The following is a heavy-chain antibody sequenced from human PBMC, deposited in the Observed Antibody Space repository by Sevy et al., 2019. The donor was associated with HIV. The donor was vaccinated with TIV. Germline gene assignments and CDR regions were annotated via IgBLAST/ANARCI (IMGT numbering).Heavy chain of an antibody. V-gene: IGHV3-23*01. CDR3: AKPFGASITVFGVVNTNPLDV. CDR2: TSGSGSRT. J-gene: IGHJ6*02. D-gene: IGHD3-3*01. CDR1: GFTFSSYA. Sequence: GGSLRLSCAASGFTFSSYAMSWVRQAPGRGLEWVSGTSGSGSRTDYADSVKGRFTISRDNSKNMLNLQMNSLRAEDTAVYYCAKPFGASITVFGVVNTNPLDVWGQGTTVTVSS.